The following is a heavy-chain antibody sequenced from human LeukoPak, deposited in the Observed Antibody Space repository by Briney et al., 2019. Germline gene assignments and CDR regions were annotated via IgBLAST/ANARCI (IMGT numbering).Heavy chain of an antibody. CDR3: ARGGDIVVVPALNWFDP. CDR2: IYYSGST. Sequence: SETLSLTCTVSGGSISSYYWSWIRQPPGKGLEWIGYIYYSGSTNYNPSLKSRVTISVDTSKNQFSLKLSSVTAADTAVYYCARGGDIVVVPALNWFDPWGQGTLVTVSS. V-gene: IGHV4-59*01. J-gene: IGHJ5*02. CDR1: GGSISSYY. D-gene: IGHD2-2*01.